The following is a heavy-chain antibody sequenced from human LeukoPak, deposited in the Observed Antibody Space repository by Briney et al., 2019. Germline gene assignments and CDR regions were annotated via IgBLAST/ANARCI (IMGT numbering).Heavy chain of an antibody. J-gene: IGHJ4*02. CDR2: INHSGST. Sequence: SETLSLTCAVYGGSFSGYYWSWIRQPPGKGLEWLGEINHSGSTNYNPSLKSRVTISVDASKNQFSLRLSSVTAADTAVYYCSIVATISGWDYFDYWGQGTLVTVSS. CDR3: SIVATISGWDYFDY. V-gene: IGHV4-34*01. CDR1: GGSFSGYY. D-gene: IGHD5-12*01.